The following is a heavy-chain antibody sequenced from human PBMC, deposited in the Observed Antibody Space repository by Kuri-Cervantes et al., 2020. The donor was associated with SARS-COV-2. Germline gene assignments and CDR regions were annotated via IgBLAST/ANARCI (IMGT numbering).Heavy chain of an antibody. CDR2: IYYSGST. D-gene: IGHD3-3*01. Sequence: WGSLRLTCAVYGGSFSGYYWSWIRQPPGKGLEWIGYIYYSGSTYYNPSLKSLVTISVDTSKNQFSLKLSSVTAADTAVYYCARLWLEWTFDYWGQGTLVTVSS. CDR3: ARLWLEWTFDY. CDR1: GGSFSGYY. J-gene: IGHJ4*02. V-gene: IGHV4-34*01.